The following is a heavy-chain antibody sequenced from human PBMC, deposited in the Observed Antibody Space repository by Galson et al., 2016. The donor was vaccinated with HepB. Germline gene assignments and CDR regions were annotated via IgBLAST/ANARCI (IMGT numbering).Heavy chain of an antibody. CDR2: KYYGGST. V-gene: IGHV4-39*01. Sequence: SETLSLTCTVSGGSISIDSHYWGWIRQPPGKGLEWIGTKYYGGSTYYNPSLQSRVTISVDTPQRQVSLRLSSVTAADTAVYYCVSTSRYSFCSTSSCYFDYWGQRTLVTVSS. CDR3: VSTSRYSFCSTSSCYFDY. D-gene: IGHD2-2*01. CDR1: GGSISIDSHY. J-gene: IGHJ4*02.